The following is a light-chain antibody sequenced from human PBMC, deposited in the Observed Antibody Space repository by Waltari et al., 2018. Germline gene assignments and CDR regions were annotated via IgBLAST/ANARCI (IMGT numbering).Light chain of an antibody. J-gene: IGKJ4*01. CDR2: DAS. Sequence: DIQMTQSPSSLSASVGDRVTITCQTRKDTTNFLNWYQHKPGNAPKLLIYDASNLETGVPSRFIGSGSGTDFTYTIRGLQPEDIATYYCQQYDNNPVTFGGGTKVEIK. CDR3: QQYDNNPVT. CDR1: KDTTNF. V-gene: IGKV1-33*01.